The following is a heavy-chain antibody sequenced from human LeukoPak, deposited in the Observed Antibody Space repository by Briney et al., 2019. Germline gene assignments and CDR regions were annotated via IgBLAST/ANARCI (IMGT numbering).Heavy chain of an antibody. V-gene: IGHV4-39*01. J-gene: IGHJ4*02. CDR3: ARHLSGTTMAHYFDF. Sequence: SETLSLTCSVSGDSISSARNYWGWIRQSPGKGLEWLASIYSSGSTHSNPSLKSRVSISIDTSKNQFSLKLYSVTASDAAIYYCARHLSGTTMAHYFDFWGQGTLVTVSS. CDR2: IYSSGST. CDR1: GDSISSARNY. D-gene: IGHD1-1*01.